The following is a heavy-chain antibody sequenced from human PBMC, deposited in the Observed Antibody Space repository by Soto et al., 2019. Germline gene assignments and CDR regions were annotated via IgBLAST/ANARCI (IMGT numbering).Heavy chain of an antibody. CDR1: GGSISSSSYY. Sequence: SETLSLTCTVSGGSISSSSYYWGWIRQPPGKGLEWIGSIYYSGSTYYNPSLKSRVTISVDTSKNQFSLKLSSVTAADTAVYYCEKGQWLDYDCYYYGMDVWGQGTTVTVSS. J-gene: IGHJ6*02. D-gene: IGHD6-19*01. CDR3: EKGQWLDYDCYYYGMDV. V-gene: IGHV4-39*01. CDR2: IYYSGST.